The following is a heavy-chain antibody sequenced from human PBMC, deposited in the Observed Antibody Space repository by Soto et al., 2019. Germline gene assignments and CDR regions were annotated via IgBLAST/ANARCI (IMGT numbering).Heavy chain of an antibody. J-gene: IGHJ6*02. V-gene: IGHV5-10-1*01. CDR3: ARTHITGTGFYYGLDV. D-gene: IGHD1-7*01. CDR2: IDPSDSYT. Sequence: PGESLKISCKGSGYSFTSYWMSWVRQMPGKGLEWMGRIDPSDSYTNYSPSFQGHVTISADKSISTAYLQWSSLKASDTAMYYCARTHITGTGFYYGLDVWGQGTTVNVSS. CDR1: GYSFTSYW.